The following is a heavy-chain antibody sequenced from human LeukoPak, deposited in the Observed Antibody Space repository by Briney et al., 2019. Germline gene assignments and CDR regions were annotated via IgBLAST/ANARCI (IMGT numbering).Heavy chain of an antibody. CDR2: IKQDGSGK. Sequence: PGGSLRLSCAAFGFTFRNYWMTWIRHAPGKELEWVANIKQDGSGKYYVDSVRGRFTISRDNAKNSLFLQLSSLRGEDTAVYYCARGGEQWQVPVFFDYWGQGTLVTVSS. D-gene: IGHD6-19*01. CDR3: ARGGEQWQVPVFFDY. CDR1: GFTFRNYW. V-gene: IGHV3-7*01. J-gene: IGHJ4*02.